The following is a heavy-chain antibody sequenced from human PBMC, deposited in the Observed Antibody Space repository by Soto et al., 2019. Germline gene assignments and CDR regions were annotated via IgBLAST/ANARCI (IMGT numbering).Heavy chain of an antibody. J-gene: IGHJ4*02. D-gene: IGHD5-18*01. Sequence: SETLSLTCAVDGGSFSGYYWSWIRQPPGKGLEWIGEIKHSGSTNYNPSLKSRVTISVDTSKNQFSLNLTSVTAADTAAYYCARGTFRGYSYGYYFDYWGQGALVTVSS. CDR1: GGSFSGYY. CDR2: IKHSGST. V-gene: IGHV4-34*01. CDR3: ARGTFRGYSYGYYFDY.